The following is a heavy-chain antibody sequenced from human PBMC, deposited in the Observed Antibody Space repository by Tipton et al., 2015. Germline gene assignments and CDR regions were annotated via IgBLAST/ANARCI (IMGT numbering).Heavy chain of an antibody. V-gene: IGHV3-23*01. D-gene: IGHD5-18*01. CDR2: INGGGGNT. J-gene: IGHJ4*02. Sequence: GSLRLSCAASGFTFSNYAMTWVRQAPGKGLEWVSAINGGGGNTDYADSLKGRFTISRDNSKNTLYLQMNSLRAEDTAVYYCAKDTSDMDTTMYEAFGFFDYWGQGILVTVSS. CDR1: GFTFSNYA. CDR3: AKDTSDMDTTMYEAFGFFDY.